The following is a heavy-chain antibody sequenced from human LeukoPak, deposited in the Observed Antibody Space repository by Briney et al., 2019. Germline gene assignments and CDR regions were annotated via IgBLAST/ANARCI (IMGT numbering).Heavy chain of an antibody. CDR2: IWYDGSNK. Sequence: GGSLRLSCAASGFTFTSYGMHWVRPAPGKGLEWVAVIWYDGSNKYYADSVKGRFTISRDNSKNTLYLQMNSLRVEDTAVYYCAREYPPRYYYDSSGYLDYWGQGTLVTVSS. V-gene: IGHV3-33*01. CDR3: AREYPPRYYYDSSGYLDY. CDR1: GFTFTSYG. D-gene: IGHD3-22*01. J-gene: IGHJ4*02.